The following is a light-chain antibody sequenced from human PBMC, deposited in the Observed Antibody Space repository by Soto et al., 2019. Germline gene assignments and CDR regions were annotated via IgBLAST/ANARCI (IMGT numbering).Light chain of an antibody. CDR2: EVS. Sequence: QSALTQPASVSGSPGQSITISCIGTSSDVGSYNLVSWYQQDPGKAPKLLIYEVSERPSGVSNRFSGSKSGNTASLTISGLQAEDEAEYYCCSYTSSSTVVFGGRTKLTVL. CDR1: SSDVGSYNL. CDR3: CSYTSSSTVV. V-gene: IGLV2-14*02. J-gene: IGLJ2*01.